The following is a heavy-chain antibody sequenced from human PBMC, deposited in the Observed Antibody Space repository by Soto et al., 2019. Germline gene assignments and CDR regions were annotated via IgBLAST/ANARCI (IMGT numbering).Heavy chain of an antibody. CDR2: MNPNSGNT. D-gene: IGHD6-6*01. J-gene: IGHJ3*02. CDR1: GYTFTSYA. Sequence: ASAKVSCKASGYTFTSYAMHWVRQATGQGLEWMGWMNPNSGNTGYAQKFQGRVTMTRNTSISTAYMELSSLRPEDTAVYYCARSIAARRQARAFDIWGQGKMVTVSS. CDR3: ARSIAARRQARAFDI. V-gene: IGHV1-8*02.